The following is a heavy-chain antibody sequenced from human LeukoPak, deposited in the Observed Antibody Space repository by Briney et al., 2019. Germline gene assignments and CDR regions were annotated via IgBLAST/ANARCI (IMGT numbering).Heavy chain of an antibody. CDR1: GFTFSSYA. V-gene: IGHV3-23*01. Sequence: PGGSLRLSCAASGFTFSSYAMSWVRQAPGKGLEWVSAISGSGGSTYYADSVKGRFTISRDNSKNTLYPQMNSLRAEDTAVYYCAKDHRGARGYYYDSSGYLGSDYWGQGTLVTVSS. D-gene: IGHD3-22*01. CDR3: AKDHRGARGYYYDSSGYLGSDY. J-gene: IGHJ4*02. CDR2: ISGSGGST.